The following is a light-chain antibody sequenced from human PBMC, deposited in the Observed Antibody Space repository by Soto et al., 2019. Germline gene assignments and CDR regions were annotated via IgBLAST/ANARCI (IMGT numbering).Light chain of an antibody. CDR3: QQRSTRPYT. Sequence: EIVLTQSPATLSLSPGERATLSCRASQSVSTFLAWYQQKPGQAPRLLIYDASTRATGIAARFSGSGSGTDFTLTINSVEPEDFAVYYCQQRSTRPYTFRQGTKLQIK. V-gene: IGKV3-11*01. CDR2: DAS. J-gene: IGKJ2*01. CDR1: QSVSTF.